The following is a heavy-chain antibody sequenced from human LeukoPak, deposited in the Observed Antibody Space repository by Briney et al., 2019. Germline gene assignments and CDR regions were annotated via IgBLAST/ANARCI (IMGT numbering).Heavy chain of an antibody. V-gene: IGHV3-20*04. Sequence: GGSLRLSCAASGFTFDDYGMSWVRQAPGKGLEWVAGINWNGGSTGYADSVKGRFTISRDNAKNSLYLQMNSLRAEDTALYYCARGTLKAAATDFDYWGQGTLVTVSS. CDR1: GFTFDDYG. J-gene: IGHJ4*02. D-gene: IGHD6-13*01. CDR2: INWNGGST. CDR3: ARGTLKAAATDFDY.